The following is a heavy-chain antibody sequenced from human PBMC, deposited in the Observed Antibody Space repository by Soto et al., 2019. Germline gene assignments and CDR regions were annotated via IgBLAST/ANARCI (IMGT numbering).Heavy chain of an antibody. CDR2: INPFDGSR. J-gene: IGHJ4*02. CDR3: SRVDPGETSPFDH. V-gene: IGHV1-46*03. D-gene: IGHD3-10*01. CDR1: GYIFTSYY. Sequence: AAVKVSCKASGYIFTSYYIHWVRQAPGQGLEWMGWINPFDGSRMFAQSFQGRVTMTRDTSTSTVYMEVSSLRSEDTAVYYCSRVDPGETSPFDHWGQGTLVTVSS.